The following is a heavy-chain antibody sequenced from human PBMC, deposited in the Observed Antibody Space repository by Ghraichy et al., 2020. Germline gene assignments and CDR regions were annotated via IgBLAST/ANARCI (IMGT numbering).Heavy chain of an antibody. CDR1: GFIFSDSW. CDR3: ARGIFGVARDAFDI. V-gene: IGHV3-74*01. CDR2: INGDGSYT. J-gene: IGHJ3*02. Sequence: GESLNISCAASGFIFSDSWMHWVRQGPEKGLVWVSRINGDGSYTSYADSVKGRFTISRDNAANTLYLQMNSLRAEDTAIYYCARGIFGVARDAFDIWGQGTMVTVSS. D-gene: IGHD3-3*01.